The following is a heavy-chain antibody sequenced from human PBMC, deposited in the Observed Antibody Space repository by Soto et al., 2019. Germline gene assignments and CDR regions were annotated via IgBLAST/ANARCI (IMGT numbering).Heavy chain of an antibody. CDR2: IIPIFGTA. V-gene: IGHV1-69*13. J-gene: IGHJ4*02. D-gene: IGHD2-15*01. CDR1: GGTFSSYA. Sequence: GASVKVSCKASGGTFSSYAISWVRQAPGQGLEWMGGIIPIFGTANYAQKFQGRVTITADESTSTAYMELSSLRSEDTAVYYCASVGHSPSTLAFPPSFDYWGQGTLVTVSS. CDR3: ASVGHSPSTLAFPPSFDY.